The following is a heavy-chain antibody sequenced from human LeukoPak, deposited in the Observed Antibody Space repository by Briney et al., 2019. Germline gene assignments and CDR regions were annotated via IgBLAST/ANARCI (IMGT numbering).Heavy chain of an antibody. D-gene: IGHD2-15*01. J-gene: IGHJ4*02. CDR1: GFTFSSYS. CDR3: ARDSRYSFDY. Sequence: PGGSLRLSCAASGFTFSSYSMNWVRQAPEKGLEWVSSLSSSSSYIYYADSVKGRFTISRDNAKNSLYLQVNSLRAEDTAVYYCARDSRYSFDYWGQGTLVTVSS. V-gene: IGHV3-21*01. CDR2: LSSSSSYI.